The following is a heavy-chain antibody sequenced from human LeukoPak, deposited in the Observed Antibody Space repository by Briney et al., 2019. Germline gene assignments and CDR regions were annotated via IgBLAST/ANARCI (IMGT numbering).Heavy chain of an antibody. D-gene: IGHD3-22*01. CDR1: GFTFGSYA. CDR3: AVMHGYYDGSGYWVQ. CDR2: ISTSGGTT. Sequence: GGSLRLSCAASGFTFGSYAMSWVRQAPGKGLEWVSGISTSGGTTSYAESVKGRFTVSRDNPRNTLYMEMNSLRDEDTAVYYCAVMHGYYDGSGYWVQWGQGTLVTVSS. J-gene: IGHJ4*02. V-gene: IGHV3-23*01.